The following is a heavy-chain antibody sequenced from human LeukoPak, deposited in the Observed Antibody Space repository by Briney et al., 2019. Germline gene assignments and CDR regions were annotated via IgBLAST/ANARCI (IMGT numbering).Heavy chain of an antibody. CDR3: VRVPPGTTIYAY. CDR1: GYTFTSYH. D-gene: IGHD1-14*01. J-gene: IGHJ4*02. CDR2: MNPNNSDI. Sequence: GASVKVSCKASGYTFTSYHINWVRQATGQGLEWVGWMNPNNSDIGYAQKFQGRVTMTRNTSIGTAYMELSGLRSEDTAIYYCVRVPPGTTIYAYWGQGTLVTVSS. V-gene: IGHV1-8*01.